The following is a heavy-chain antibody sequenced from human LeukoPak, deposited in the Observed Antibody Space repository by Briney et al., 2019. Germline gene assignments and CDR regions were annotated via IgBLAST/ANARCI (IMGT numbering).Heavy chain of an antibody. CDR2: MDGSSGKT. V-gene: IGHV1-8*01. Sequence: ASVNVSCKTSGYTFTSYDINWVRQATGQGLEWMGGMDGSSGKTVYAQKFLGRVTITRNTSISTAYMELSSLTSEDTAVYYCARLYYYASSGYDALDIWGQGTMVTVSS. CDR3: ARLYYYASSGYDALDI. J-gene: IGHJ3*02. CDR1: GYTFTSYD. D-gene: IGHD3-22*01.